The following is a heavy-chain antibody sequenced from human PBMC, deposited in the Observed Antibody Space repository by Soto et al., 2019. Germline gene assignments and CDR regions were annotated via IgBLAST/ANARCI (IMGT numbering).Heavy chain of an antibody. V-gene: IGHV3-23*01. CDR3: ARSRGTGTYPHDFQP. D-gene: IGHD1-26*01. Sequence: PGGSLRLSCAASGFTFSSYTINWVRQAPGKGLEWVSAVSGSGGSTFYADSVRGRFTISRDNSKNTLYLQMSSLRAEDTAVYYCARSRGTGTYPHDFQPWGQGTLVTVSS. CDR1: GFTFSSYT. J-gene: IGHJ1*01. CDR2: VSGSGGST.